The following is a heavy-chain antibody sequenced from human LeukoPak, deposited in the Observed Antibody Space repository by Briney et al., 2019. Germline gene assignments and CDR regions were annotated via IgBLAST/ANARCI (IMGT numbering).Heavy chain of an antibody. V-gene: IGHV1-2*02. D-gene: IGHD1-26*01. CDR1: GYTFTGYY. J-gene: IGHJ5*01. CDR3: ARASGSYWWFDS. Sequence: GASVKVSCKASGYTFTGYYMHWVRQAPGQGLEWKGWINPNSGGTNYAQKCQGRVTMTRDTSISTAYMELSRLRSDDTAVYYCARASGSYWWFDSWGQGTLVTVSS. CDR2: INPNSGGT.